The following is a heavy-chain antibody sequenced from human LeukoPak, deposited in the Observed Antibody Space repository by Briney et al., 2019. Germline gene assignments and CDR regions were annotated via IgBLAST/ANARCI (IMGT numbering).Heavy chain of an antibody. J-gene: IGHJ4*02. D-gene: IGHD3-10*01. CDR2: INPSAGNT. CDR1: GYTLINYY. CDR3: ARDHEYYYGSGSYYPGGCDY. V-gene: IGHV1-46*01. Sequence: ASVKVSCKASGYTLINYYVHWVRQAPGQGPEYMGIINPSAGNTNYAQKFQGRITMTRDTSTTTVYMELSSLVSEDTAVYYCARDHEYYYGSGSYYPGGCDYWGQGTLVTVSS.